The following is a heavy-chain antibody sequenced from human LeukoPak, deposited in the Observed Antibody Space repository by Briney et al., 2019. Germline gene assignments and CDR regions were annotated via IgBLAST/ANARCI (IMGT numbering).Heavy chain of an antibody. V-gene: IGHV4-59*01. CDR3: ARVPPYYDILTGPRGYYYYMDV. CDR2: IYYSGST. J-gene: IGHJ6*03. Sequence: SETLSLTCTVSGGSISSYYWSWIRRPPGKGLEWIGYIYYSGSTNYNPSLKSRVTISVDTSKNQFSLKLSSVTAADTAVYYCARVPPYYDILTGPRGYYYYMDVWGKGTTVTISS. D-gene: IGHD3-9*01. CDR1: GGSISSYY.